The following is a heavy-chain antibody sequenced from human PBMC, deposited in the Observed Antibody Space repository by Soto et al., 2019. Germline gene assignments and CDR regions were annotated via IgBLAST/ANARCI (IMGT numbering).Heavy chain of an antibody. D-gene: IGHD2-2*01. CDR3: VRHKGPARHDSHWFDP. CDR1: GGTIIISSYY. V-gene: IGHV4-39*01. CDR2: IYYGGYT. J-gene: IGHJ5*02. Sequence: QLQLQESGPGLVKPSETLSLTCTVSGGTIIISSYYWGWVRQPPGKGLEWIGSIYYGGYTHYNPSLQSRVTISVDTSKNQFSLRLNSVTAADTAVYYCVRHKGPARHDSHWFDPWGQGTLVTVSS.